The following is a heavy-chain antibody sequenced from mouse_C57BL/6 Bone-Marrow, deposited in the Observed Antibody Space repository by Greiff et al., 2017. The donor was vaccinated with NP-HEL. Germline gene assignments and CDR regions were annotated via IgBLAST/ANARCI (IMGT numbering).Heavy chain of an antibody. V-gene: IGHV1-53*01. CDR3: AREGRWLRRGYWYFDV. J-gene: IGHJ1*03. CDR2: INPSNGGT. CDR1: GYTFTSYW. D-gene: IGHD2-2*01. Sequence: QVQLQQPGTELVKPGTSVKLSCKSSGYTFTSYWMHWVKQRPGQGLEWIGNINPSNGGTNYNEKFKSKATLTVAKSSSTAYMQLSSLTSDDSAVYYCAREGRWLRRGYWYFDVGDTGTTVTVSS.